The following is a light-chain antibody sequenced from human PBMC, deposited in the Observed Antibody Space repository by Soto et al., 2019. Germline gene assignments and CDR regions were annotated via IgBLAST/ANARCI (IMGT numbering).Light chain of an antibody. V-gene: IGKV1-27*01. CDR2: AAS. Sequence: DIQMTQSPSSLSASVGDRVTITCRASRGITNYLAWYQQRPGKVPKLLIYAASTLQSGVPSRFSGSGSGTDFTLTISSLQPEDGATYYCQKYNSVPLTFGGGTKVEIK. J-gene: IGKJ4*01. CDR1: RGITNY. CDR3: QKYNSVPLT.